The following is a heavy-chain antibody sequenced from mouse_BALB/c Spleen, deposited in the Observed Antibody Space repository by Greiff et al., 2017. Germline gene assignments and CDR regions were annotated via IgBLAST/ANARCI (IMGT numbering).Heavy chain of an antibody. V-gene: IGHV1-63*02. Sequence: VQLQESGAELVRPGTSVKISCKASGYTFTNYWLGWVKQRPGHGLEWIGDIYPGGGYTNYNEKFKGKATLTADTSSSTAYMQLSSLTSEDSAVYFCARRGVITTVAYFDYWGQGTTLTVSS. J-gene: IGHJ2*01. CDR1: GYTFTNYW. D-gene: IGHD1-1*01. CDR3: ARRGVITTVAYFDY. CDR2: IYPGGGYT.